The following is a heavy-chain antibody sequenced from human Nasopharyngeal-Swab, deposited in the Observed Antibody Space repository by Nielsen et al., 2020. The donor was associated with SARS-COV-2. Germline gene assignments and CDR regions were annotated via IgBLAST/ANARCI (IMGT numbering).Heavy chain of an antibody. J-gene: IGHJ6*02. CDR2: INPSGGST. D-gene: IGHD2-2*01. CDR3: ARVLNRGYCGSTSCYALLSDYGMDV. V-gene: IGHV1-46*01. CDR1: GYTFTSYY. Sequence: ASVKVSCKASGYTFTSYYMHWVRQAPGQGLEWMGIINPSGGSTSYAQKFQGRVTMTRDTSTSTVYMELSSLRSEDTAVYYCARVLNRGYCGSTSCYALLSDYGMDVWGQGTTVTVSS.